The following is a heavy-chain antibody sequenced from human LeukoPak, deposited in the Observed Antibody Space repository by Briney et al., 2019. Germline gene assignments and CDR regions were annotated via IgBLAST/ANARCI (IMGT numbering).Heavy chain of an antibody. D-gene: IGHD3-10*01. CDR2: IYYSGST. J-gene: IGHJ5*02. Sequence: SETLSLTCTVSGGSISSYYWSWIRQPPGKGLEWIGYIYYSGSTNYNPSLKSRVTISVDTSKNQFSLKLSSVTAADTAVYYCARDLYGSGSYYNSDANWFDPWGQGTLVTVSS. CDR3: ARDLYGSGSYYNSDANWFDP. CDR1: GGSISSYY. V-gene: IGHV4-59*01.